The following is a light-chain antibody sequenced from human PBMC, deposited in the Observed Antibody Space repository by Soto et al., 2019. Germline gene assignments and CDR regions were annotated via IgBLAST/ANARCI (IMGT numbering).Light chain of an antibody. CDR1: SSDVGGYSY. CDR3: CSYAGSRDVV. V-gene: IGLV2-11*01. Sequence: QSALTQPRSVSGSPGQSVTISCTGSSSDVGGYSYVSWYQQHPGKAPKLMIYDVSKRPSGVPDRFSGSKSGNTASLTVSGLQAEDEADYYCCSYAGSRDVVFGGGTQLTVL. J-gene: IGLJ2*01. CDR2: DVS.